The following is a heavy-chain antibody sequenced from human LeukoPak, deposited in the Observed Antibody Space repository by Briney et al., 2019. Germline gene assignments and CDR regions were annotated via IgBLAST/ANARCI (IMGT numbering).Heavy chain of an antibody. CDR1: GGSISSYY. J-gene: IGHJ3*02. D-gene: IGHD3-10*01. V-gene: IGHV4-4*07. Sequence: PSETLSLTCTVSGGSISSYYWSWIRQPAGKGLEWIGRIYTSGSTNYNPSLKSRVTISLDTSRNQFSLRLNSVTAADTAVYYCAKSNGYGLIDIWGQGTMVTVSS. CDR2: IYTSGST. CDR3: AKSNGYGLIDI.